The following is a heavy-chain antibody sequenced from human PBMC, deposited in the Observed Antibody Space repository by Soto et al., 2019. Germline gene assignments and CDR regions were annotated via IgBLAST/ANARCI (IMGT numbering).Heavy chain of an antibody. CDR3: ARGWSPSSGPRQGYFDY. J-gene: IGHJ4*02. V-gene: IGHV4-34*01. CDR1: GGSFSGYY. D-gene: IGHD3-22*01. CDR2: INHSGST. Sequence: NPSETLSLTCAVYGGSFSGYYWSWIRQPPGKGLEWIGEINHSGSTNYNPSLKSRVTISVDTSKNQFSLKLSSVTAADTAVYYRARGWSPSSGPRQGYFDYWGQGTLVTVSS.